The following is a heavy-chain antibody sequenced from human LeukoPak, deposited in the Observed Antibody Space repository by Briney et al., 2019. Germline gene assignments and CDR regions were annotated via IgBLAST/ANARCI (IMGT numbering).Heavy chain of an antibody. CDR1: GFTFSSYA. J-gene: IGHJ4*02. D-gene: IGHD1-14*01. V-gene: IGHV3-23*01. CDR3: AKDDLIAEEPALRAY. CDR2: ISGSGGST. Sequence: GGSLSLSCAASGFTFSSYAMSLVRQAPGKGLEWVSAISGSGGSTYYADSVKGRFTISRDNSKNTLYLQMNSLRAEDTAVYYCAKDDLIAEEPALRAYWGQGTLVTVSS.